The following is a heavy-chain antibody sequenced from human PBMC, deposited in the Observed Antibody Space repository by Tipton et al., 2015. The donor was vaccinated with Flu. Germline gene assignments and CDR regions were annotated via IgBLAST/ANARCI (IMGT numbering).Heavy chain of an antibody. CDR2: LSGSGSST. CDR1: GFTFSSYA. Sequence: SLRLSCAASGFTFSSYAMSWVRQAPGKGLEWVSGLSGSGSSTFYADSVKGRFTISRDNSKSTLYLQINSLRVDDTAVYYCAKGGAVVEVAATPESWGQGTLVTVSS. J-gene: IGHJ5*02. D-gene: IGHD2-15*01. CDR3: AKGGAVVEVAATPES. V-gene: IGHV3-23*01.